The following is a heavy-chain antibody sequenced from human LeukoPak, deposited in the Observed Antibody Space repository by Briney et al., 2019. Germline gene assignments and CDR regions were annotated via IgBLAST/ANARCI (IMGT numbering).Heavy chain of an antibody. CDR3: ARDGAAAGNYYYYGLDV. J-gene: IGHJ6*02. CDR1: GGSISSSSYY. Sequence: SETLSLTCTVSGGSISSSSYYWGWIRQPPGKGLEWIGSIYYSGSTYYSPSLKSRVTISVDTSKNQFSLKLSSVTAADTAVYYCARDGAAAGNYYYYGLDVWGQGTTVTVSS. V-gene: IGHV4-39*07. D-gene: IGHD6-13*01. CDR2: IYYSGST.